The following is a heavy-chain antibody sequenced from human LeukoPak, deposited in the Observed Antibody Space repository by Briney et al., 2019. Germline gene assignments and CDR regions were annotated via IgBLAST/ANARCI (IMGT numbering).Heavy chain of an antibody. CDR3: AKDGVPIRYFDWSCFDY. Sequence: QTGGFLRLSCAASGFTFSSYGMSWVRQAPGKGLEWVSAISGSGGSTYYADSVKGRFTISRDNSKNTLYLQMNSLRAEDTAVYYCAKDGVPIRYFDWSCFDYWGQGTLVTVSS. J-gene: IGHJ4*02. CDR1: GFTFSSYG. V-gene: IGHV3-23*01. CDR2: ISGSGGST. D-gene: IGHD3-9*01.